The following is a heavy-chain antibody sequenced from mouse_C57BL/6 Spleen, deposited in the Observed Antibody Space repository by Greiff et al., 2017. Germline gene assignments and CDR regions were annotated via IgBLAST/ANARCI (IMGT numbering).Heavy chain of an antibody. Sequence: VQLQQPGAELVRPGSSVKLSCKASGYTFTSYWMHWVKQRPIQGLEWIGNIDPSDSETHYNQKFKDKATLTVDKSSSTAYMQLSSLTSEDSAVYYCAREIYYGSSYYFDYWGQGTTLTVSS. V-gene: IGHV1-52*01. D-gene: IGHD1-1*01. CDR3: AREIYYGSSYYFDY. CDR1: GYTFTSYW. J-gene: IGHJ2*01. CDR2: IDPSDSET.